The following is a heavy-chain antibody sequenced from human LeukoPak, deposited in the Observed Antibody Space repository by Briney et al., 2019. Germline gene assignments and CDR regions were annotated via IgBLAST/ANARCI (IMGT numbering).Heavy chain of an antibody. CDR2: ISYDGSNK. D-gene: IGHD6-19*01. V-gene: IGHV3-30-3*01. CDR3: ARDLGPHIAVAGPLDY. CDR1: GFTFSSYA. Sequence: GGSLRLSCAASGFTFSSYAMHWVRQAPGKGLEWVAVISYDGSNKYYADSVKGRFTTSRDNSKNTLYLQMNSLRAEDTAVYYCARDLGPHIAVAGPLDYWGQGTLVTVSS. J-gene: IGHJ4*02.